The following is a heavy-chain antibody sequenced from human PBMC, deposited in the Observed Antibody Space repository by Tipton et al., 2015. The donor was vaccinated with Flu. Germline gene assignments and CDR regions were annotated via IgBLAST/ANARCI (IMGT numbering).Heavy chain of an antibody. Sequence: SLRLSCAASGFTFSSYEMNWVRQAPGKGLEWVSYISSSGSTIYYADSVKGRITISRDNAKNSLYLQMNSLRAKDTAVYYCARGRYGETFYWGQGTRVTVSS. V-gene: IGHV3-48*03. D-gene: IGHD4-17*01. J-gene: IGHJ4*02. CDR1: GFTFSSYE. CDR2: ISSSGSTI. CDR3: ARGRYGETFY.